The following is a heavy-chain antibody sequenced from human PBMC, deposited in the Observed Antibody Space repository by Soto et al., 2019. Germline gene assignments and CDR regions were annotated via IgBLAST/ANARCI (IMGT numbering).Heavy chain of an antibody. D-gene: IGHD2-2*01. Sequence: GASVKVSCKASGGTFSSYAISWVRQAPGQGLEWMGGIIPIFGTANYAQKFQGRVTITADESTSTAYMELSSLRSEDTAVYYCARVPRIRLLYCISASCPYFFYFCGQGNLVTGSA. CDR2: IIPIFGTA. V-gene: IGHV1-69*13. CDR3: ARVPRIRLLYCISASCPYFFYF. J-gene: IGHJ4*02. CDR1: GGTFSSYA.